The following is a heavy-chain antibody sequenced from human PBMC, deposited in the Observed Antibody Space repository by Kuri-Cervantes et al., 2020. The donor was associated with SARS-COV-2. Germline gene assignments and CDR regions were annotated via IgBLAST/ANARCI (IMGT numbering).Heavy chain of an antibody. D-gene: IGHD7-27*01. Sequence: SEILTSPCTVSGGSISSGDYYWCWIRQPPGKGLAWFGYINYGGSTYHTPSLKSRVTISVDTSKNQFSLKLSSVTAVDTAVYYCASLGTDFDFWGQGTLVTVSS. CDR2: INYGGST. CDR1: GGSISSGDYY. J-gene: IGHJ4*02. V-gene: IGHV4-30-4*08. CDR3: ASLGTDFDF.